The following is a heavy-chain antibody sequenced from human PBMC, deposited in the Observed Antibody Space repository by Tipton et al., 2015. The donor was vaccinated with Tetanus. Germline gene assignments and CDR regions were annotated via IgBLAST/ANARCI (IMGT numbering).Heavy chain of an antibody. J-gene: IGHJ4*02. CDR3: ARLTEVVSRSGWAFDF. D-gene: IGHD2-15*01. Sequence: LRLSCTVSGASLRGGDYHWSWIRQPPGKGLEWLAYISGSGATNSNYYLKSRITMTRDTSRNQFSLTLTSVTAADTAVYYCARLTEVVSRSGWAFDFWGQGALVTVSS. V-gene: IGHV4-61*08. CDR2: ISGSGAT. CDR1: GASLRGGDYH.